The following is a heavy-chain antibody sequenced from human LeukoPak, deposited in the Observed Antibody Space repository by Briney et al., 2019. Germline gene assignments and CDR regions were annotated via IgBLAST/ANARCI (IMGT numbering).Heavy chain of an antibody. V-gene: IGHV3-7*01. Sequence: GGSLRLSCAASGFSLSTYWMIWVRQAPGKGLEWVANINRDGSRKNYVDSLEGRFTISRDNAKNLVYLQMNSLRAEDSAIYYCARDFSPTYSGSCYDASDGWCQGTVVIVST. CDR2: INRDGSRK. CDR1: GFSLSTYW. CDR3: ARDFSPTYSGSCYDASDG. D-gene: IGHD1-26*01. J-gene: IGHJ3*01.